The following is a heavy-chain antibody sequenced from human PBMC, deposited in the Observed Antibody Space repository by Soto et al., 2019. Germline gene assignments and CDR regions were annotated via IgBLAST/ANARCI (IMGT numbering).Heavy chain of an antibody. CDR3: ARAHQLLSGAFDI. J-gene: IGHJ3*02. D-gene: IGHD2-2*01. V-gene: IGHV1-2*02. CDR1: GYTFTGYY. CDR2: INPNSGGT. Sequence: GASVKVSCKASGYTFTGYYMHWVRQAPGQGLEWMEWINPNSGGTNYAQKFQGRVTMTRDTSISTAYMEPSRLRSDDTAVYYCARAHQLLSGAFDIWGQGTMVTVS.